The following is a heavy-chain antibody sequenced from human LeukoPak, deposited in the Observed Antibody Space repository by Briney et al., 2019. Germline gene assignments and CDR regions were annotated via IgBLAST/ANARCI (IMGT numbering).Heavy chain of an antibody. Sequence: SETLSLTCAVYGGSFSGYYWSWLRQPAGKGLEWIGRIHGSGRTNHNPSLKSRVTVSVDTSKNHFSLKLSSVTAADTAVYYCARDRGDYGSSDFWGQGTLVTVSS. CDR1: GGSFSGYY. D-gene: IGHD2-21*02. CDR3: ARDRGDYGSSDF. J-gene: IGHJ4*02. CDR2: IHGSGRT. V-gene: IGHV4-4*07.